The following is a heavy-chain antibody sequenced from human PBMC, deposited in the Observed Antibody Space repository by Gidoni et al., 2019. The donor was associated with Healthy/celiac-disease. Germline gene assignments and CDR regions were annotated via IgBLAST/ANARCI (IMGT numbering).Heavy chain of an antibody. CDR3: ARDEEMIVGIYYYYGMDV. CDR2: INTRGCST. D-gene: IGHD3-22*01. CDR1: GYTFTSYY. Sequence: QVQLVHSGAEVKKPGASVKVSCKASGYTFTSYYMHWVRQAPGQGLEWMGIINTRGCSTSYEQKLQGRVTMTRDTSTSTVYMELSSLRSEDTAVYYCARDEEMIVGIYYYYGMDVWGQGTTVTVSS. V-gene: IGHV1-46*01. J-gene: IGHJ6*02.